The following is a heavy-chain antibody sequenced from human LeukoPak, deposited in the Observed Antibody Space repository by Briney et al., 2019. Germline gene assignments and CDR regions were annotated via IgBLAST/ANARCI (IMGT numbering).Heavy chain of an antibody. D-gene: IGHD3-10*01. Sequence: PGGSLRLSCAASGFTFNSYGMHWVRQAPGKGLEWVALIWYDGSNKYYADSVKGRFTISRDNSRNTLYLQMNSLRAEDTAVYFCAKCDGSGSYIRLFVYWGQGTLVTVSS. CDR1: GFTFNSYG. CDR2: IWYDGSNK. J-gene: IGHJ4*02. CDR3: AKCDGSGSYIRLFVY. V-gene: IGHV3-33*06.